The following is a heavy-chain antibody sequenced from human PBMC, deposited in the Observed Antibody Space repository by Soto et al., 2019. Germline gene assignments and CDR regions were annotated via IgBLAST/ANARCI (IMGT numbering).Heavy chain of an antibody. CDR1: GFTFTDYN. Sequence: GGSLRLSCAASGFTFTDYNMAWVRQSPGKGLEWISYISDYSSIIYYADSVKGRFTVSRDNAKSSLYLQMNSLSDEDTALYYCAREPRYTVTNPRLAFDFWGQGTLVTVSS. J-gene: IGHJ4*02. V-gene: IGHV3-48*02. CDR3: AREPRYTVTNPRLAFDF. D-gene: IGHD1-1*01. CDR2: ISDYSSII.